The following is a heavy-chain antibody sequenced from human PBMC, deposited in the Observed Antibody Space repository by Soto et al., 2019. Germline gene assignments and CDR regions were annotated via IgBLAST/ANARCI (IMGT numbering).Heavy chain of an antibody. Sequence: EVQLLESGGGLVQPGGSLRLSCAASGFTFSSYAMSWVRQAPGKGLEWVSAISGSGGSTYYADSVKGRFTISRDNSKNTLYLQMNSLRVEDTAVYYCAKARAQYYDFWSGYPVDYWGQGTLVTVSS. D-gene: IGHD3-3*01. J-gene: IGHJ4*02. V-gene: IGHV3-23*01. CDR1: GFTFSSYA. CDR3: AKARAQYYDFWSGYPVDY. CDR2: ISGSGGST.